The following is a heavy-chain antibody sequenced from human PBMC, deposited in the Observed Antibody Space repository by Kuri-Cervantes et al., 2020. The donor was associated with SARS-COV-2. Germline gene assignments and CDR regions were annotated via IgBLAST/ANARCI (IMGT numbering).Heavy chain of an antibody. CDR3: ARDSIPTLGYCSSTSCYVPYNWFDP. D-gene: IGHD2-2*01. CDR1: GYTFTSYG. J-gene: IGHJ5*02. CDR2: ISAYNGNT. V-gene: IGHV1-18*01. Sequence: ASVKVSCKASGYTFTSYGISWVRQAPGQGLEWMGWISAYNGNTNYAQKPQGRVTMTTDTSTSTAYMELRSLRSGDTAAYYCARDSIPTLGYCSSTSCYVPYNWFDPWGQGTLVTVSS.